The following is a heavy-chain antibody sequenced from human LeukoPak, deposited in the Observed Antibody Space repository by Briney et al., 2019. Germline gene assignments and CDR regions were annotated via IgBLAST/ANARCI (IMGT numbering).Heavy chain of an antibody. CDR2: INPSSGDT. CDR1: GYTLTAAYN. J-gene: IGHJ4*02. Sequence: ASVKVSCKASGYTLTAAYNIHWLRQAPGQGPEFMGWINPSSGDTRYAQKFQGRVTVTRDTVISTAYMELSSLTSDDTAVYYCARDPRGTYDYWGQGTLVTVSS. CDR3: ARDPRGTYDY. D-gene: IGHD5-12*01. V-gene: IGHV1-2*02.